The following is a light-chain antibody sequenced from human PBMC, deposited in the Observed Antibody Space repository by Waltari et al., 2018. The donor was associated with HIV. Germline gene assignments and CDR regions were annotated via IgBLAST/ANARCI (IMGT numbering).Light chain of an antibody. CDR1: NIGRKN. CDR3: QVRDSSTVV. J-gene: IGLJ2*01. CDR2: RDN. V-gene: IGLV3-9*01. Sequence: SYEVTQPLSVSVALGQTATITCGGNNIGRKNVCWYQQKPGQAPVLIIYRDNTRPSGIPERFSGSNSGNTATLIISRAQAGDEADYYCQVRDSSTVVFGGGTNLTVL.